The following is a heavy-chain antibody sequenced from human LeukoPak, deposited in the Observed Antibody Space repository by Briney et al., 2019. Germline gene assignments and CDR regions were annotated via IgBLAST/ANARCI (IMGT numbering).Heavy chain of an antibody. Sequence: GASVKVSCKASGYTFIDYYIHWVRQAPGQGLEWMGRINPKSGGTNYAQKLQGRVTMTTDTSTSTAYMELRSLRSDDTAVYYCARVRYDFWSGYAGMDVWGQGTTVTVSS. CDR2: INPKSGGT. CDR3: ARVRYDFWSGYAGMDV. CDR1: GYTFIDYY. J-gene: IGHJ6*02. D-gene: IGHD3-3*01. V-gene: IGHV1-2*06.